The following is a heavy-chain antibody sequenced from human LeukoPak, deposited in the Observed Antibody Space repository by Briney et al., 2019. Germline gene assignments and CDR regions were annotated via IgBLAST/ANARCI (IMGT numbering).Heavy chain of an antibody. CDR2: IKSKGDGETT. CDR1: GFTFTNAW. J-gene: IGHJ4*02. V-gene: IGHV3-15*01. Sequence: GGSLRLSCAASGFTFTNAWMTWVRQAPGKGLEWVGRIKSKGDGETTDYAAPVKGRFTMSRDDSKATLYMQMNSLKAEDTAVYYCATDLGLTMIRGVIVHWGQGALVTVSS. D-gene: IGHD3-10*01. CDR3: ATDLGLTMIRGVIVH.